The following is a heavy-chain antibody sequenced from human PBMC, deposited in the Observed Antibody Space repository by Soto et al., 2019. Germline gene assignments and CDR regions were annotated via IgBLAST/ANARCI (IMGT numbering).Heavy chain of an antibody. CDR2: ISYDGSNK. J-gene: IGHJ5*02. Sequence: GGSLRLSCAASGFTFSSYGMHWVRQSPGKGLEWVAVISYDGSNKYYADSVKGRFTISRDNSKNTLYLQMNSLRAEDTAVYYCAKDLIGRTGTTRAPSFDPWGQGTLVTVSS. CDR3: AKDLIGRTGTTRAPSFDP. CDR1: GFTFSSYG. D-gene: IGHD1-7*01. V-gene: IGHV3-30*18.